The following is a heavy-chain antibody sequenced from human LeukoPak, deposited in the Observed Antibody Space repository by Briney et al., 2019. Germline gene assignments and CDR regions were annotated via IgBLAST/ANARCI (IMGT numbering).Heavy chain of an antibody. J-gene: IGHJ4*02. V-gene: IGHV4-59*08. CDR1: AGSISGYY. CDR3: ARQSSGWATTDY. CDR2: IYDSGST. Sequence: SETLSLTCTVSAGSISGYYWSWIRQPPGKGLEWIGYIYDSGSTNYNPSLKSRVTMSEDTSKNQFSLKLSSVTAADTAVYYCARQSSGWATTDYWGQGTLVTVSS. D-gene: IGHD6-19*01.